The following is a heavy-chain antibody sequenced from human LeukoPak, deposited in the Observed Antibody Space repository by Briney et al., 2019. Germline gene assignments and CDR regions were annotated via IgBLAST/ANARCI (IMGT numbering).Heavy chain of an antibody. D-gene: IGHD7-27*01. J-gene: IGHJ4*02. CDR1: GFSVSNYY. CDR3: GRDWFKTGDPAS. Sequence: GGSLRLSCGASGFSVSNYYMSWVRQAPGKGLECVSVIYSGGTTHYPDSVKGRFTISRDNSKNTLYLQVSNLRVEDTAVYYCGRDWFKTGDPASWGQGTLVIVSS. V-gene: IGHV3-66*01. CDR2: IYSGGTT.